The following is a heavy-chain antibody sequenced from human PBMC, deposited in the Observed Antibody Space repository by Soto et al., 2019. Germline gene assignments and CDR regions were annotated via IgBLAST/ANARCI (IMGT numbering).Heavy chain of an antibody. V-gene: IGHV3-30-3*01. J-gene: IGHJ4*02. Sequence: PGWSLRLSCAASGFTFSSYAMHLVRQAPGKGLEWVALISYDGSNKYYADSVKGRFTISRDNSKNTLYLQMNSLRAEETAVYYFARDGYHSTSAVIYDFEYWGEGTLVPVSS. CDR1: GFTFSSYA. D-gene: IGHD3-3*01. CDR2: ISYDGSNK. CDR3: ARDGYHSTSAVIYDFEY.